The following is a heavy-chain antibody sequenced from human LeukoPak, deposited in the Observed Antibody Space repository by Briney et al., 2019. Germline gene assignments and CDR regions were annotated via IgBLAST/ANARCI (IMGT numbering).Heavy chain of an antibody. CDR1: GFTFSTYW. D-gene: IGHD6-19*01. J-gene: IGHJ4*02. CDR3: PKNKQWLLLDY. V-gene: IGHV3-7*03. Sequence: PGGSLRLSCAVSGFTFSTYWMSWVRQAPGKGLEWVANIKQDGSEKYYVDSVKGRFTISRDNANNSVYLQMNSLRVEDTAVYYCPKNKQWLLLDYWGQGTRVTVSS. CDR2: IKQDGSEK.